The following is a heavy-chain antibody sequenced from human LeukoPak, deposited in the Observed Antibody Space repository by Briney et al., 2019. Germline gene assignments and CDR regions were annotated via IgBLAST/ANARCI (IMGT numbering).Heavy chain of an antibody. Sequence: GGSLRLSCAASGFTFSSYAMHWVRQAPGKGLEWVAYIQYDGSNEQYADSVKGRFSISRDSSKNILYLQMNSLRAEDTAVYYCAKDRCSNGIGCYYYYMDVWGKGTTVTISS. CDR3: AKDRCSNGIGCYYYYMDV. D-gene: IGHD2-8*01. J-gene: IGHJ6*03. V-gene: IGHV3-30*02. CDR2: IQYDGSNE. CDR1: GFTFSSYA.